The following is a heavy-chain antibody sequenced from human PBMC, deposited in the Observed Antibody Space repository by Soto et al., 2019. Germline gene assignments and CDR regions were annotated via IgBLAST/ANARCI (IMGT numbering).Heavy chain of an antibody. D-gene: IGHD4-17*01. J-gene: IGHJ4*02. V-gene: IGHV3-30-3*01. CDR1: GFTFSSYA. CDR2: ISYDGSNK. CDR3: ARVRTTVVTD. Sequence: QVQLVESGGGVVQPGRSLRLSCAASGFTFSSYAMHWVRQAPGKGLEWVAVISYDGSNKYYADSVKGRFTISRDNSKNTLYLQMNSLRAEDTAVYYCARVRTTVVTDWGQGTLVTVSS.